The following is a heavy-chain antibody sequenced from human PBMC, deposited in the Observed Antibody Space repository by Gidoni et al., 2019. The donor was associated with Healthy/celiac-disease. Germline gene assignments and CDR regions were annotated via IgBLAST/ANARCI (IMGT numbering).Heavy chain of an antibody. CDR2: ISYDGSNK. CDR1: GFTFSSYA. V-gene: IGHV3-30-3*01. J-gene: IGHJ4*02. D-gene: IGHD6-6*01. CDR3: ARDASIAAPRGETVGYFDY. Sequence: QVQLVESGGGVVQPGRSLRLSCAASGFTFSSYAMPWVLQVPGKGLEWVAVISYDGSNKYYADSVKGRFTISRDNSKNTLYLQMNSLRAEDTAVYYCARDASIAAPRGETVGYFDYWGQGTLVTVSS.